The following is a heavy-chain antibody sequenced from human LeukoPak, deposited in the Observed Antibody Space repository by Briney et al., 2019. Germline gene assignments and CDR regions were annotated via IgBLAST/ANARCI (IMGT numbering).Heavy chain of an antibody. V-gene: IGHV4-39*07. CDR2: IYYSGST. CDR1: GGSISSSSYY. Sequence: KSSETLSLTCTVSGGSISSSSYYWGWIRQPPGKGLVWIGSIYYSGSTYYNPSLKSRVTISVDTSKNQFSLKLSSVTAADTAVYYCARVTGSGRGDWFDPWGQGTLVTVSS. CDR3: ARVTGSGRGDWFDP. D-gene: IGHD6-19*01. J-gene: IGHJ5*02.